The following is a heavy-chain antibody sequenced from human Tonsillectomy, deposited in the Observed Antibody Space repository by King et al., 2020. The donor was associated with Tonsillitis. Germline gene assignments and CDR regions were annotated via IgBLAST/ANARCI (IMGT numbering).Heavy chain of an antibody. CDR1: GFTFDDYA. D-gene: IGHD3-3*01. J-gene: IGHJ6*03. V-gene: IGHV3-43*02. Sequence: VQLVESGGGVVQPGGSLRLSCAASGFTFDDYAMHWVRQAPGKGLEWVSLISGDGGSTYYADSVKGRFTISRDNSKNSLYLQMNSLRTEDTALYYCAQSRLYYDFWSGSQDYYYMDVWGKGTTVTVSS. CDR3: AQSRLYYDFWSGSQDYYYMDV. CDR2: ISGDGGST.